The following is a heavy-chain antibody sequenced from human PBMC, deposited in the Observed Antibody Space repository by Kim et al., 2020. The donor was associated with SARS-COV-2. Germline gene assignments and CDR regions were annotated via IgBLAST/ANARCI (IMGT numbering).Heavy chain of an antibody. Sequence: LSLTCAASGFTFSSYGMHWVRQAPGKGLEWVAVISYDGSNKYYADSVKGRFTISRDNSKNTLYLQMNSLRAEDTAVYYCAKDPASYDYVWGSYRYHYYYYGMDVWGQGTTVTVSS. CDR1: GFTFSSYG. J-gene: IGHJ6*02. D-gene: IGHD3-16*02. V-gene: IGHV3-30*18. CDR2: ISYDGSNK. CDR3: AKDPASYDYVWGSYRYHYYYYGMDV.